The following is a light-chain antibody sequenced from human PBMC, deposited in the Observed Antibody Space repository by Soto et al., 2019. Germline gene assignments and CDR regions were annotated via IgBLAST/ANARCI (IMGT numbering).Light chain of an antibody. CDR3: QQRSNWPIT. J-gene: IGKJ5*01. V-gene: IGKV3-11*01. Sequence: EIVLTQSPATLSLSPGERATLSCRASQSVSSYLACYQQKPGQAPMLLIYDAYTRATGIPARFSGSGSGTDYTLTISSLEPEDFAVYYCQQRSNWPITFGQGTRLETK. CDR1: QSVSSY. CDR2: DAY.